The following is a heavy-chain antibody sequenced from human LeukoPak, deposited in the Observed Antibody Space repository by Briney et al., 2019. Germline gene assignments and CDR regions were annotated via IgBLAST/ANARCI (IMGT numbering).Heavy chain of an antibody. CDR2: ISAYNGNT. V-gene: IGHV1-18*01. CDR3: AREFSYYGDHYYYGMDV. Sequence: ASVKVSCKASGYTFTSYGISWVRQAPGQGLEWMGWISAYNGNTNYAQKLQGRVTMTTDTSTSTAYMELSSLRSEDTAVYYCAREFSYYGDHYYYGMDVWGQGTTVTVSS. J-gene: IGHJ6*02. D-gene: IGHD4-17*01. CDR1: GYTFTSYG.